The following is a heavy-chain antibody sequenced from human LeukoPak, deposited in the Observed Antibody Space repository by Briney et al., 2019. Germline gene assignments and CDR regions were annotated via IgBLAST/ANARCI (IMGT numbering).Heavy chain of an antibody. V-gene: IGHV3-53*01. D-gene: IGHD6-13*01. J-gene: IGHJ4*02. CDR1: GFTFSSNS. CDR2: IYSDNT. CDR3: ARIAAAGFDY. Sequence: GGSLRLSCTVSGFTFSSNSMSWVRQAPGKGLEWVSFIYSDNTHYSDSVKGRFTISRDNAKNSQYLQMNSLRAEDTAVYYCARIAAAGFDYWGQGTLVTVSS.